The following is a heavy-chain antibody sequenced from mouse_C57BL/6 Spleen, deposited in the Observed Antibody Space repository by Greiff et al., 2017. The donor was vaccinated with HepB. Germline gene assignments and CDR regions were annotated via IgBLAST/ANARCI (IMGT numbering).Heavy chain of an antibody. CDR2: ISNLAYSI. D-gene: IGHD1-1*01. Sequence: EVKLVESGGGLVQPGGSLKLSCAASGFTFSDYGMAWVRQAPRKGPEWVAFISNLAYSIYYADTVTGRFTISRENAKNTLYLEMSSLRSEDTAMYYCARRFTTVVDWYFDVWGTGTTVTVSS. J-gene: IGHJ1*03. CDR3: ARRFTTVVDWYFDV. V-gene: IGHV5-15*04. CDR1: GFTFSDYG.